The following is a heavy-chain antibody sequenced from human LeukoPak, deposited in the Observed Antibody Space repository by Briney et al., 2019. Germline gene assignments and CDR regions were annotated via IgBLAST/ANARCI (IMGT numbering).Heavy chain of an antibody. D-gene: IGHD2-2*01. CDR3: AREIEDIVVVPAADDAFDI. J-gene: IGHJ3*02. V-gene: IGHV3-21*01. Sequence: PGGTLRLSCAASGFTFSSYSMNWVRQAPGKGLEWVSSISSSSSYIYYADSVKGRFTISRDNAKNSLYLQMNSLRAEDTAVYYCAREIEDIVVVPAADDAFDIWGQGTMVTVSS. CDR1: GFTFSSYS. CDR2: ISSSSSYI.